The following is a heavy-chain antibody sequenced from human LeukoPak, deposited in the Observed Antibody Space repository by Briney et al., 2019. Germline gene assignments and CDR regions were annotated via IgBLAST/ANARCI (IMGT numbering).Heavy chain of an antibody. J-gene: IGHJ6*02. CDR1: GFNFSNRA. CDR2: IAYHGTNE. CDR3: ARDRDFWGYGGMDV. V-gene: IGHV3-30-3*01. D-gene: IGHD3-3*01. Sequence: GRSLRLSCVASGFNFSNRAMHWVRQTPGKGPECVAVIAYHGTNEYDADSVKGRFTTSRDNSKNRLYLQMKSLTPEDTAVYYCARDRDFWGYGGMDVWGQGTTVTVS.